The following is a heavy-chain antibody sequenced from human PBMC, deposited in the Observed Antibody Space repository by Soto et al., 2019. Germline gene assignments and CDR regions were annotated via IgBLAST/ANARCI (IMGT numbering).Heavy chain of an antibody. CDR1: GFTFSSYA. D-gene: IGHD3-10*01. J-gene: IGHJ4*02. V-gene: IGHV3-33*01. Sequence: QVQLVESGGGVVQPGRSLRLSCAASGFTFSSYAMHWVRQAPGKGLEWVALIWYDGGNEYYADSVKGRFTISRDNSKNMLDLQMSSLRAEDTAVYYCARGDFYGSGSSLDYWGQGTLVTVSS. CDR2: IWYDGGNE. CDR3: ARGDFYGSGSSLDY.